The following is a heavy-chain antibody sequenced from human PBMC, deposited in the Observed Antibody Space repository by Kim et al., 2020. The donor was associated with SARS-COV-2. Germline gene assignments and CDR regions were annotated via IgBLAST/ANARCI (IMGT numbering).Heavy chain of an antibody. CDR1: GGSMNSDDSC. V-gene: IGHV4-30-4*01. J-gene: IGHJ5*02. CDR3: AITPENYDSWYDP. D-gene: IGHD3-9*01. Sequence: SETLSLTCTVSGGSMNSDDSCWSWIRQSPGKGLEWFGYTYYSGVTLYNPSLKSRLTISAYKSNNHFSLTLRTVTAADTAVYYCAITPENYDSWYDPWGQGTLVIVSS. CDR2: TYYSGVT.